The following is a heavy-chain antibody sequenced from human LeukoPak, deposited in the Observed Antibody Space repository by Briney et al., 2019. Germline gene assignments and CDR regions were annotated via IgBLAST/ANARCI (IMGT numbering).Heavy chain of an antibody. V-gene: IGHV4-38-2*02. CDR2: IYYSGST. CDR3: ARANYYDSSGYSRGAFDI. J-gene: IGHJ3*02. D-gene: IGHD3-22*01. Sequence: PSETLSLTCSVSGYSVSSGFYWGWIRQPPGKELEWIGSIYYSGSTYYNPSLKSRVTISGDTSKNQFSLKLSSVTAADTAVYYCARANYYDSSGYSRGAFDIWGQGTMVTVSS. CDR1: GYSVSSGFY.